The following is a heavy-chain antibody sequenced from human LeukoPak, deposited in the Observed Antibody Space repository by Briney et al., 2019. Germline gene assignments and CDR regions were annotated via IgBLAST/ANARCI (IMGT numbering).Heavy chain of an antibody. V-gene: IGHV3-21*06. CDR1: GFTFSSYS. CDR3: LAESSTSYEGY. J-gene: IGHJ4*02. Sequence: GGSLRLSCAASGFTFSSYSMNWVRQAPGKGLEWVSSISSSSSYIHYADSVKGRFTISRDNAKNSLYLQMNSLRAEDTAVYYCLAESSTSYEGYWGQGTLVTVSS. CDR2: ISSSSSYI. D-gene: IGHD6-6*01.